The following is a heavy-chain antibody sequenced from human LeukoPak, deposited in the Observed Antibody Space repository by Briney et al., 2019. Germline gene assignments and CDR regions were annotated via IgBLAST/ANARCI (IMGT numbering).Heavy chain of an antibody. CDR1: GGSFSGYY. J-gene: IGHJ4*02. D-gene: IGHD3-3*01. V-gene: IGHV4-34*01. CDR3: AREYDFWSGYLN. Sequence: PSETLSLTCAVYGGSFSGYYWSWIRQPPGKGLEWIGEINHSGSTNYNPSLKSRVTISVDTSKNQFSLKLSSVTAADTAVYYCAREYDFWSGYLNWGQGTLVTVSS. CDR2: INHSGST.